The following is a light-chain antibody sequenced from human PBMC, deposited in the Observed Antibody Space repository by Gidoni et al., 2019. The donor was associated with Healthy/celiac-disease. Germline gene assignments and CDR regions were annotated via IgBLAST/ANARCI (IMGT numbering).Light chain of an antibody. CDR2: GAS. J-gene: IGKJ2*04. CDR3: QQYNNWSGS. V-gene: IGKV3-15*01. CDR1: QSVSSN. Sequence: EIVMTQSPATLSVSPGERATLSGRASQSVSSNLAWYQQKPGQAPRLLIYGASTRATGIPARFSGSGSGTEFTLTISSLQSEDFAVYYCQQYNNWSGSFGQGTKLEIK.